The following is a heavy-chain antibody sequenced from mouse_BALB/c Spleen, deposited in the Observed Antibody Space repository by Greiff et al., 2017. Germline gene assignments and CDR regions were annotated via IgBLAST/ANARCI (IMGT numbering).Heavy chain of an antibody. V-gene: IGHV1-18*01. J-gene: IGHJ2*01. CDR2: INPNNGGT. Sequence: VQLQQSGPELVKPGTSVKITCKASKYTFTDYNMDWVKQSLGKSLEWIGNINPNNGGTIYNQKFKGRATLTIDKSSSTANMELRSLTSEDTAVYYCARGAYGHFDYWGQGTTLTVSS. D-gene: IGHD1-1*01. CDR1: KYTFTDYN. CDR3: ARGAYGHFDY.